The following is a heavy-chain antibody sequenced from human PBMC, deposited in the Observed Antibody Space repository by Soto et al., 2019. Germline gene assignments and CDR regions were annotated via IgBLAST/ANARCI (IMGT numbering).Heavy chain of an antibody. V-gene: IGHV1-24*01. CDR2: FDPEDGET. Sequence: ASVKVSCKVSGYTLTELSMHWVRQAPGKGLEWMGGFDPEDGETIYAQKFQGRVTMTEDTSTDTAYMELSSLRSEDTAVYYCATWGIAAAGSGVIDYWGQGTLVTVSS. D-gene: IGHD6-13*01. CDR1: GYTLTELS. CDR3: ATWGIAAAGSGVIDY. J-gene: IGHJ4*02.